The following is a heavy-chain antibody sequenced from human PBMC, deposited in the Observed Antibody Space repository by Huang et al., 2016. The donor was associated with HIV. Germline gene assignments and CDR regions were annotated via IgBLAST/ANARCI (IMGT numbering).Heavy chain of an antibody. CDR3: AKDGRGSGTYYDYFEY. J-gene: IGHJ4*02. D-gene: IGHD1-26*01. V-gene: IGHV3-30*18. CDR1: GFTFNKFD. Sequence: QVQLVESGGGVVQPGRSLRLSCAAFGFTFNKFDMLWVRQAPGKGLEGVAIISYDGSSKYHADSVKGRFTISRDNSKNTVYLQMNSLRVEDTAVYYCAKDGRGSGTYYDYFEYWGQGTLVTVSS. CDR2: ISYDGSSK.